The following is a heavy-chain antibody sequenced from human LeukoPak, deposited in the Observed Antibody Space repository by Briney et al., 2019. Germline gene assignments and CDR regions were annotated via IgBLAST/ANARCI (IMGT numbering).Heavy chain of an antibody. CDR1: GGSISSYY. CDR2: IYYSGST. Sequence: SETLSLTCTVSGGSISSYYWSWIRQPPGKGLEWIGYIYYSGSTNYNPSLKSRVTISVDTSKNQFSLKLSSVTAADTAVYYCARAAAAAGGPYFDYWGQGSVVTVSA. D-gene: IGHD6-13*01. CDR3: ARAAAAAGGPYFDY. J-gene: IGHJ4*02. V-gene: IGHV4-59*01.